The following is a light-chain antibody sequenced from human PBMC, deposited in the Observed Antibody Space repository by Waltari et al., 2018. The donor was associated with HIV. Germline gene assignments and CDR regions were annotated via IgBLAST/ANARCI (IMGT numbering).Light chain of an antibody. J-gene: IGLJ2*01. CDR1: YTDIGIYKY. CDR2: DVD. Sequence: QSALTQTASVSGSPGQSITISCTGTYTDIGIYKYVSCYRQQPGKAPQLLIYDVDKRPSGISDRFSGSKSANTASLTISGLQTEDEADYFCSSYAGRATSVVFAGGTRLTVL. CDR3: SSYAGRATSVV. V-gene: IGLV2-14*03.